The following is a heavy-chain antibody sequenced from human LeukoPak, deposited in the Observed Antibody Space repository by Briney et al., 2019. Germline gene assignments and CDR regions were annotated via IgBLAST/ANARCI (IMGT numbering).Heavy chain of an antibody. CDR2: ISYDGSNK. D-gene: IGHD3-16*02. V-gene: IGHV3-30-3*01. Sequence: GGSLRLSCAASGFTFSSYAMHWVRQTPGKGLEWVAVISYDGSNKYYADSVKGRFTISRDNSKNTLYLQMNSLRAEDTAVYYCLLRLGELSFDYWGQGTLVTVSS. J-gene: IGHJ4*02. CDR3: LLRLGELSFDY. CDR1: GFTFSSYA.